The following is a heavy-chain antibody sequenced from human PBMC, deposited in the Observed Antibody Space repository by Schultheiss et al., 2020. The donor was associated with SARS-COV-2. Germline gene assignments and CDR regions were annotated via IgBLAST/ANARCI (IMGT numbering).Heavy chain of an antibody. D-gene: IGHD3-3*02. CDR2: IYHSGST. CDR1: GGSISSSNW. CDR3: ARGRSPPRLGMIRHFLWFDP. V-gene: IGHV4-4*02. Sequence: SETLSLTCAVSGGSISSSNWWSWVRQPPGKGLEWIGEIYHSGSTNYNPSLKSRVTISVDKSKNQFSLKLSSVTAADTAVYYCARGRSPPRLGMIRHFLWFDPWGQGTLVTVSS. J-gene: IGHJ5*02.